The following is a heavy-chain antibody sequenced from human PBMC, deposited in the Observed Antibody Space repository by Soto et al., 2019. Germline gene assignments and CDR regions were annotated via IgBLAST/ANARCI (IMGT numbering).Heavy chain of an antibody. Sequence: PSETLSLTCTVSGGSISSSSYYWGWIRQPPGKGLEWIGKINHSGSTNYNPSLKSRVTISVDTSKNQFSLKLSAVTAADTAVYYCARGSLRLVYYGMDVWGQGTTVTVSS. CDR2: INHSGST. J-gene: IGHJ6*02. D-gene: IGHD5-12*01. CDR1: GGSISSSSYY. V-gene: IGHV4-39*07. CDR3: ARGSLRLVYYGMDV.